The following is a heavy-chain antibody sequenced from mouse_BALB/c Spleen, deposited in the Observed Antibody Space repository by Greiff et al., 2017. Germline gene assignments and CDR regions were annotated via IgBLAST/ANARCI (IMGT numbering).Heavy chain of an antibody. CDR3: ARGQLRAMDY. J-gene: IGHJ4*01. CDR2: ISYSGST. Sequence: VQLQQSGPGLVKPSQSLSLTCTVTGYSITSDYAWNWIRQFPGNKLEWMGYISYSGSTSYNPSLKSRISITRDTSKNQFFLQLNSVTTEDTATYYCARGQLRAMDYWGQGTSGTVSS. V-gene: IGHV3-2*02. D-gene: IGHD2-4*01. CDR1: GYSITSDYA.